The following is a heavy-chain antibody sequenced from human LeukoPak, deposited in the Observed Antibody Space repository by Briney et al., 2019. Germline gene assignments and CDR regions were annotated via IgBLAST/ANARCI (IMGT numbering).Heavy chain of an antibody. CDR2: IKQYGSEK. CDR1: GFTFSRYW. D-gene: IGHD2-2*01. CDR3: TRRYHDAFDI. Sequence: GGSLRLSCVVSGFTFSRYWMTWVRQAPGKGLEWVANIKQYGSEKYYVDSVKGRFTLSRDNAKNSLYLQMNSLRAEDTAVYYCTRRYHDAFDIWGQGTMVTVSS. J-gene: IGHJ3*02. V-gene: IGHV3-7*05.